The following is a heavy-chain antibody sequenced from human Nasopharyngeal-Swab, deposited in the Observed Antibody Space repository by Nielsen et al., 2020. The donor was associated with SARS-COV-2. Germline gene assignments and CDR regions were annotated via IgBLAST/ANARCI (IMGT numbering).Heavy chain of an antibody. D-gene: IGHD4-17*01. V-gene: IGHV3-11*01. J-gene: IGHJ4*02. CDR1: GFTFSDYY. Sequence: GESLKISCAASGFTFSDYYMSWIRQAPGRGLEWVSYISSSGSTIYYADSVKGRFTISRDNAKNSLYLQMNSLRAEDTALYHCARGYYGDFYFDYWGQGTLVTVSS. CDR3: ARGYYGDFYFDY. CDR2: ISSSGSTI.